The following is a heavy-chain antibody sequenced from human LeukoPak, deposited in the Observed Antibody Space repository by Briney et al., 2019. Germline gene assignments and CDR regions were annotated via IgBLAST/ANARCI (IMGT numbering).Heavy chain of an antibody. CDR1: GFTFSSYA. Sequence: HPGGSLRLSCAASGFTFSSYAMNWVRQAPGKGLEWVAVISYDGTNKYYADSVKGRFTISRDKSKNTLYLEMNSLGGEDTAVYYCAKATTVTHSGWFDSWGQGTLVTVSS. CDR3: AKATTVTHSGWFDS. J-gene: IGHJ5*01. D-gene: IGHD4-17*01. V-gene: IGHV3-30*18. CDR2: ISYDGTNK.